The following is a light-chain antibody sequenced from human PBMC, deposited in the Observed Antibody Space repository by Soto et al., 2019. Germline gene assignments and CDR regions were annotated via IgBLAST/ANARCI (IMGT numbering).Light chain of an antibody. CDR2: SAS. J-gene: IGKJ1*01. CDR1: QGIGNS. CDR3: QKYDSAPWT. V-gene: IGKV1-27*01. Sequence: IQMTQSPSSLSASVGDRVIITCRASQGIGNSLAWYQQKAGRVPKLLMHSASTLLSGVPSRFSGSGSGTDFTLPISSLQPEDVATYYCQKYDSAPWTFGQGTKVAIK.